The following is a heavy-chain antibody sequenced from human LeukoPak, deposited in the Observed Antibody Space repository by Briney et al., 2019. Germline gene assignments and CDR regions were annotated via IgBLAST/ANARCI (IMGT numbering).Heavy chain of an antibody. V-gene: IGHV1-18*01. J-gene: IGHJ5*02. CDR2: ISAYNGNT. CDR1: GYTFTTYG. D-gene: IGHD3-10*01. Sequence: ASVKVSCKTSGYTFTTYGISWVRQAPGQGLEWMGWISAYNGNTNYAQKFQGRVTMTTDTSTNTAYMELSRLRSDDTAVYYCARAMVRGVIVSLGWSSLWPWGQGTLVTVSS. CDR3: ARAMVRGVIVSLGWSSLWP.